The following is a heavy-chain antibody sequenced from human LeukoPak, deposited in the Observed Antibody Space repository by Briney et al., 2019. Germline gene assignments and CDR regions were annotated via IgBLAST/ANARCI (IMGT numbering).Heavy chain of an antibody. D-gene: IGHD3-10*01. CDR3: ARGEYYYGSGRKGAFDI. Sequence: GASVKVSCKASGYTFTSYGISWVRQAPGQGLEWMGWMNPNSGNTGYAQKFQGRVTITRNTSISTAYMELSSLRSEDTAVYYCARGEYYYGSGRKGAFDIWGQGTMVTVSS. J-gene: IGHJ3*02. CDR2: MNPNSGNT. V-gene: IGHV1-8*03. CDR1: GYTFTSYG.